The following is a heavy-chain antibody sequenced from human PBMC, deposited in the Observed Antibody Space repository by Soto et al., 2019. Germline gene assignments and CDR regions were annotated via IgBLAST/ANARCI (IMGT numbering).Heavy chain of an antibody. V-gene: IGHV4-34*01. D-gene: IGHD3-22*01. CDR3: ERGSVDTVDGSVLYED. CDR1: GGSFSAYY. J-gene: IGHJ4*02. CDR2: LNHSGGN. Sequence: PETLSLTCSVYGGSFSAYYWSWIRQPPGQGLEWMGGLNHSGGNSYNPSLKSRGTISVDTSKSQSSLKLTSVTGPDRSLYYCERGSVDTVDGSVLYEDWGQRTPGT.